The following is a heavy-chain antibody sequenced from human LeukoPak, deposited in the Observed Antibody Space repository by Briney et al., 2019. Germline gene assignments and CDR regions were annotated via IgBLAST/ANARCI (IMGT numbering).Heavy chain of an antibody. CDR3: AKGGFIAVADDPFDY. CDR1: GFTFSSYA. Sequence: GGSLRLSCTASGFTFSSYAMNWVRQAPGKGLEWVSGISGSGDGTYYADSVKGRFTISRDHSKNTLHLQMNSLRADDTAVYYCAKGGFIAVADDPFDYWGQGTLVTVSS. CDR2: ISGSGDGT. J-gene: IGHJ4*02. D-gene: IGHD6-19*01. V-gene: IGHV3-23*01.